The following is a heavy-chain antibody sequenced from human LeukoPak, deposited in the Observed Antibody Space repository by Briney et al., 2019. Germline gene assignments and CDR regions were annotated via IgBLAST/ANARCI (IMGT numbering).Heavy chain of an antibody. V-gene: IGHV3-49*04. CDR2: IRTKPYGGTP. Sequence: GGSLRLSCRTSGFNFGDYAMSWVRQAPGQGLEWVGFIRTKPYGGTPDYAASVKGRFTITVDDSKSIAYLRMNSLETEDTAVYYCTRDLHGDDAFDVWGQGTMVTVSS. J-gene: IGHJ3*01. D-gene: IGHD4-17*01. CDR1: GFNFGDYA. CDR3: TRDLHGDDAFDV.